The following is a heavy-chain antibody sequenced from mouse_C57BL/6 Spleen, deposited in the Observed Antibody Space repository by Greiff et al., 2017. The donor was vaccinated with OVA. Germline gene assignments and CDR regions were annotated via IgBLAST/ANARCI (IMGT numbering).Heavy chain of an antibody. CDR2: ISSGSSTI. Sequence: DVKVEESGGGLVKPGGSLKLSCAASGFTFSDYGMHWVRQAPETGLEWVAYISSGSSTIYDADTVKGRFTISRDNAKNTLFLQMTSLRSEDTAMYYCARGRYFYGSLHWYFDVWGTGTTVTVSS. V-gene: IGHV5-17*01. CDR1: GFTFSDYG. D-gene: IGHD1-1*01. CDR3: ARGRYFYGSLHWYFDV. J-gene: IGHJ1*03.